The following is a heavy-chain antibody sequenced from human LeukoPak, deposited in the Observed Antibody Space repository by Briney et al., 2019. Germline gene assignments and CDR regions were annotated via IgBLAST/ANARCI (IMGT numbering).Heavy chain of an antibody. D-gene: IGHD4-17*01. V-gene: IGHV1-18*01. CDR3: ARDGLWSTVTTLDAFDI. J-gene: IGHJ3*02. CDR1: GYTFTSYG. Sequence: ASVKVSCKASGYTFTSYGISWVRQAPGQGLEWMGWISAYNGNTNYAQKLQGRVTMTTDTSTSTAYMELRSLRSDDTAVYYCARDGLWSTVTTLDAFDIWGQGTMVTVSS. CDR2: ISAYNGNT.